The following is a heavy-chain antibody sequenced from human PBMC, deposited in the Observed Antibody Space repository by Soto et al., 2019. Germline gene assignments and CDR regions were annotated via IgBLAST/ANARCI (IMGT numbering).Heavy chain of an antibody. J-gene: IGHJ4*02. D-gene: IGHD3-22*01. CDR1: GATFSSYA. Sequence: QVLLVQSGAEVKKPGSSVKVSCKLSGATFSSYAMSWVRQAPGQGIEWIGGIIPFFGTPNYAQKFQGRVTITEDTSTATSYMELSSIRYDDTAVYYCARDKGAYYSHLGYWGQGTLVTVSS. V-gene: IGHV1-69*06. CDR2: IIPFFGTP. CDR3: ARDKGAYYSHLGY.